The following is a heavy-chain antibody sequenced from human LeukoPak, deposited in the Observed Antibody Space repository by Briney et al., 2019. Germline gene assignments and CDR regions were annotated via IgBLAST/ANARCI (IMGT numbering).Heavy chain of an antibody. Sequence: GGSLRLSCAASGFTVSSNYMSWVRQAPGKGLEWVSVIYSGGSTYYADSVKGRFTISRDNAKNSLYLQMNSLRAEDTAVYYCARAYYDFWSGILGYNWNDVEGQPFDYRGQGTLVTVSS. CDR2: IYSGGST. CDR1: GFTVSSNY. D-gene: IGHD3-3*01. CDR3: ARAYYDFWSGILGYNWNDVEGQPFDY. V-gene: IGHV3-53*01. J-gene: IGHJ4*02.